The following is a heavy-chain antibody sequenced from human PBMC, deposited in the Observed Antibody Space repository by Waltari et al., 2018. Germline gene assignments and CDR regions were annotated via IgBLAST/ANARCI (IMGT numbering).Heavy chain of an antibody. J-gene: IGHJ5*02. CDR2: IATTGTA. D-gene: IGHD3-10*01. CDR1: GGSISSVDYF. Sequence: QVQLQESGPGLVRPSQTLSLTCTVSGGSISSVDYFWSWIRQPAGTGLEWIGRIATTGTANYNPSFTSRVTIAGDTSKNQFSLNLRSVTAADTAVYYCARDLGLDYGSGNFYRNWFDPWGQGTLVTVSS. CDR3: ARDLGLDYGSGNFYRNWFDP. V-gene: IGHV4-61*02.